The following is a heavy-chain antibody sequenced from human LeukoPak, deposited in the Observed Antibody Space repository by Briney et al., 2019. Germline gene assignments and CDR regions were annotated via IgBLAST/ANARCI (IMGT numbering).Heavy chain of an antibody. CDR3: AILSSYLEDY. J-gene: IGHJ4*02. Sequence: PSETLSLTCAVSGYSISSGYYWGWIRQPPGKGLEWIGSIYHSGSTYYNPSLKSRVTISVDTSKNQFSLKLSSVTAADTAVYYCAILSSYLEDYWGQVTLVNVSS. V-gene: IGHV4-38-2*01. D-gene: IGHD6-13*01. CDR2: IYHSGST. CDR1: GYSISSGYY.